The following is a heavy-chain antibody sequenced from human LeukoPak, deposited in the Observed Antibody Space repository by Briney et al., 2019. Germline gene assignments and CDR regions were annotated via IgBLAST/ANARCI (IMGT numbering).Heavy chain of an antibody. CDR3: ARELSQIVWGGLDY. J-gene: IGHJ4*02. CDR2: IQNDASTE. D-gene: IGHD2-21*01. CDR1: GFIFSHYG. V-gene: IGHV3-33*05. Sequence: GGSLRLPCAASGFIFSHYGMHWVRQAPGKGLEWVAVIQNDASTENFADSVKGRFTISRDNSKNTVFLQMNSLRVEDTAVYYCARELSQIVWGGLDYGGQGTLVSVSS.